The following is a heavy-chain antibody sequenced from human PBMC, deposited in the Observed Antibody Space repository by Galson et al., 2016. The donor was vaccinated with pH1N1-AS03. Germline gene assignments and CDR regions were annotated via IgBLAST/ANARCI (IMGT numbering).Heavy chain of an antibody. J-gene: IGHJ6*02. D-gene: IGHD2-2*01. CDR1: GYTFTGYF. Sequence: SVKVSCKASGYTFTGYFLHWVRQAPGQGLEWMGRINPNSGGTKYAQKFQGRVTMTRDTSISTVHMELTGLRSDDTAVYYCARGGYCSSKNCYSEDHFYNGMDVWGQGTTVTVSS. CDR3: ARGGYCSSKNCYSEDHFYNGMDV. V-gene: IGHV1-2*06. CDR2: INPNSGGT.